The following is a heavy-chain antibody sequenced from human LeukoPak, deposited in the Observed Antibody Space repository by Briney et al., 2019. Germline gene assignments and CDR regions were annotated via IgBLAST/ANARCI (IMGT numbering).Heavy chain of an antibody. J-gene: IGHJ4*02. Sequence: SETLSLTCAVSAGSFSGYYWSWVRQPPGNGLEWIGEINHSGSTNYNPSLKSRVTISVDTSKNQFSLKLSSVTAADTAVYYCATQGYFDSSGYYYFAVDYWGQGTLVTVSS. CDR3: ATQGYFDSSGYYYFAVDY. CDR1: AGSFSGYY. CDR2: INHSGST. V-gene: IGHV4-34*01. D-gene: IGHD3-22*01.